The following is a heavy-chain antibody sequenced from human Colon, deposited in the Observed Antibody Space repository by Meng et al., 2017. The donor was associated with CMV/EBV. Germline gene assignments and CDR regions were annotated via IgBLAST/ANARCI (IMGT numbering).Heavy chain of an antibody. J-gene: IGHJ4*02. CDR3: ARGVIRYYDFWSGYSPQFDS. V-gene: IGHV3-30*14. CDR2: ISYDGSNK. D-gene: IGHD3-3*01. Sequence: LNNYSIHWVRQAPGKGLEWVAAISYDGSNKYYADSVRGRFTFSRDNSEKTVYLQLTSLRAADTAVYYCARGVIRYYDFWSGYSPQFDSWGQGTLVTVSS. CDR1: LNNYS.